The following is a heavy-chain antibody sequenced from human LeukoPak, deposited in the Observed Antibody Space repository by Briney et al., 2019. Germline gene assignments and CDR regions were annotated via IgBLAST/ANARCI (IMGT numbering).Heavy chain of an antibody. J-gene: IGHJ5*02. CDR1: GFTFSIYW. V-gene: IGHV3-7*01. Sequence: GGSLRLSCAASGFTFSIYWMSWVRQAPGKGLEWVANINQDGSQKYYVDSVKGRFTISRDNAKNSLYLQMNSLRAEDTAVYYCARDAEVYSSREDWFDPWGQGTLVTVSS. D-gene: IGHD6-13*01. CDR3: ARDAEVYSSREDWFDP. CDR2: INQDGSQK.